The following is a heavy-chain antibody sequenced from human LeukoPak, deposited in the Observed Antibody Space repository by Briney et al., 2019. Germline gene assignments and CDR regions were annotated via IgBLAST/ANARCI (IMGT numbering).Heavy chain of an antibody. J-gene: IGHJ4*02. D-gene: IGHD3-22*01. CDR1: GFTFSNAW. CDR2: IKSKTDGGTT. CDR3: TTAGGYYFNFDY. V-gene: IGHV3-15*01. Sequence: GGSLRLSCAASGFTFSNAWMSWVRQAPGKGLEWVGRIKSKTDGGTTDYAAPVKGRFTISRDDSKNALYLQMNSLKTEDTAVYYCTTAGGYYFNFDYWGQGTLVTVSS.